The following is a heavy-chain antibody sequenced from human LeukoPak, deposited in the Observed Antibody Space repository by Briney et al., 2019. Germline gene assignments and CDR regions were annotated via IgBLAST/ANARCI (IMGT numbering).Heavy chain of an antibody. CDR3: TTDRFD. J-gene: IGHJ4*02. CDR2: IKSKNDGGTI. V-gene: IGHV3-15*01. CDR1: GFSFTNTW. Sequence: GGSLRLSCTASGFSFTNTWMSWVRQAPGKGLEWVGRIKSKNDGGTIDYTAPVKGRFTISRHESEDTLFLQMNSLRTEDTAVYYCTTDRFDWGQGTLVTVS.